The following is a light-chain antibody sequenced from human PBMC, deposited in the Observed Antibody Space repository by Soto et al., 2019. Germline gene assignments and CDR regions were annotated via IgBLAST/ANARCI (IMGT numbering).Light chain of an antibody. CDR2: EVY. CDR3: SSYVGTNSYV. J-gene: IGLJ1*01. V-gene: IGLV2-8*01. CDR1: SSDVGGYNY. Sequence: QSALTQPPSGSGSPGQSVTISCTGTSSDVGGYNYVSWYQHHPGKAPKLIIYEVYKRPSGVPDRFSGSKSGNTAALTVSGLQAEDEADYYCSSYVGTNSYVFGTGT.